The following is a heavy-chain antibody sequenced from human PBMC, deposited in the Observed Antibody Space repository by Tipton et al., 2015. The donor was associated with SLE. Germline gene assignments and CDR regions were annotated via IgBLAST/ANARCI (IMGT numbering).Heavy chain of an antibody. J-gene: IGHJ3*02. CDR1: GGSFSGYY. Sequence: TLSLTCAVYGGSFSGYYWSWIRQPPGKGLEWIGSSHYSGSTFYSSSFESRVTISLDTPNNQFSLRLISVTAADTAVYYCAKLWNNYYDAFDIWGQGTTVSVSS. CDR3: AKLWNNYYDAFDI. D-gene: IGHD2-21*01. V-gene: IGHV4-34*01. CDR2: SHYSGST.